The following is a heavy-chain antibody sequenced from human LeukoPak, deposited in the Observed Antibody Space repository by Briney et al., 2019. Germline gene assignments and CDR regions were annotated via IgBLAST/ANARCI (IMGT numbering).Heavy chain of an antibody. CDR3: ARVELSDWFDP. CDR1: GGSISSHY. V-gene: IGHV4-59*11. CDR2: IYYSGRT. D-gene: IGHD1-26*01. Sequence: SETLSLTCTVSGGSISSHYWSWIRQPPGKGLEWIGYIYYSGRTNYNPSLKSRVTISVDTSKNQFSLKLSSVTAADTAVYYCARVELSDWFDPWGQGTLVTVSS. J-gene: IGHJ5*02.